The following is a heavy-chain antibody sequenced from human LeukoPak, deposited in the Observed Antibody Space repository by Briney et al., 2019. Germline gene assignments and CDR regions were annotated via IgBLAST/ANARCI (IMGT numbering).Heavy chain of an antibody. CDR1: GYSFSSYW. CDR3: ARHRKDIGFDS. V-gene: IGHV5-51*01. J-gene: IGHJ4*02. D-gene: IGHD2-15*01. CDR2: IYPDDSDT. Sequence: GESLKISCKGSGYSFSSYWIGWVRQMPGKGLEWMGIIYPDDSDTRYSPSFQGQVTISADTSISTAYLQWSSLKASDTAMYYCARHRKDIGFDSLGQGTLVTVSS.